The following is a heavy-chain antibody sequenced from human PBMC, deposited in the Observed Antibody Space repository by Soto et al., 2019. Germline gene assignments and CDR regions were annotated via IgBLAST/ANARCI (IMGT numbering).Heavy chain of an antibody. J-gene: IGHJ6*02. D-gene: IGHD2-15*01. CDR1: GGSISSGYYY. Sequence: LSLTCSVSGGSISSGYYYWSWIRQPPGKGLEWIGNIYYSGNTYYNPSLKSRLIISIDTSKNQFSLKVGSVTAADTAVYYCARPRYCSGGSCYSIDYYYGMDVWGQGTTVTVSS. CDR3: ARPRYCSGGSCYSIDYYYGMDV. V-gene: IGHV4-30-4*01. CDR2: IYYSGNT.